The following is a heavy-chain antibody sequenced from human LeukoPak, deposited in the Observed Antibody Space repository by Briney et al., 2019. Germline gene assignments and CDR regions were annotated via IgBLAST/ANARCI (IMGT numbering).Heavy chain of an antibody. V-gene: IGHV3-33*01. CDR2: IWYDGSNK. J-gene: IGHJ4*02. CDR1: RFTFSNYG. CDR3: ARERGGGFDY. D-gene: IGHD3-10*01. Sequence: PGRSLRLSCAASRFTFSNYGMHWVRQAPGKGLEWVAVIWYDGSNKYYADSVKGRFTISRDNSKNTLYLQMNSLRAEDTAVYYCARERGGGFDYWGQGTLVTVSS.